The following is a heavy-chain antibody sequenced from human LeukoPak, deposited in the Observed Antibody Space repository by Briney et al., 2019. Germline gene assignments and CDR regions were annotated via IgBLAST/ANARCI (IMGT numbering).Heavy chain of an antibody. V-gene: IGHV4-39*07. CDR2: IYYSGST. D-gene: IGHD3-10*01. CDR3: AREYFSTMVRGVIIT. CDR1: GGSISSSSYY. J-gene: IGHJ4*02. Sequence: PSETLSLTCTVSGGSISSSSYYWGWIRQPPGKGLEWIGSIYYSGSTYYNPSLKSRVTISVDTSKNQFSLKLSSVTAADTAVYYCAREYFSTMVRGVIITWGQGTLVTVSS.